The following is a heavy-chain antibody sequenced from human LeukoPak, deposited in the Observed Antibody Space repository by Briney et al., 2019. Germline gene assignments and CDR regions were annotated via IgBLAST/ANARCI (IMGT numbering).Heavy chain of an antibody. J-gene: IGHJ4*02. V-gene: IGHV1-69*06. CDR3: ASFSPTTVTFDY. Sequence: GASVKVSCKASGGTFSSYAISWVRQAPGQGLEWMGGIIPIFGTANYAQKFQGRVTITADKSTSTAYMELSSLRSDDTAVYYCASFSPTTVTFDYWGQGTLVTVSS. CDR2: IIPIFGTA. D-gene: IGHD2-21*02. CDR1: GGTFSSYA.